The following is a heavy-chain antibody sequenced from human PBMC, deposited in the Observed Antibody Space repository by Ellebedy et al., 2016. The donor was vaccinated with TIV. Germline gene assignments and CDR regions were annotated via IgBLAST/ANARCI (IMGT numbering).Heavy chain of an antibody. CDR2: IYPGYSDT. CDR1: GYSFTNFW. Sequence: GESLKISCKGSGYSFTNFWIGWVRQLPGKGLEWMGIIYPGYSDTRYSPSFQGQVTISVDKSITTAYLQWSSLQASDTAMYYCARPPTVVTSSAFDVWGQGTLVTVSS. CDR3: ARPPTVVTSSAFDV. D-gene: IGHD2-21*02. V-gene: IGHV5-51*01. J-gene: IGHJ3*01.